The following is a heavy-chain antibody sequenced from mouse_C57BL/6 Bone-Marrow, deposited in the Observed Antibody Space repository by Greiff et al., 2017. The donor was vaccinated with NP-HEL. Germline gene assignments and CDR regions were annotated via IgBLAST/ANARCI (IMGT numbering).Heavy chain of an antibody. Sequence: QVQLKQSGAELVRPGASVKLSCKASGYTFTDYYINWVKQRPGQGLEWIARIYPGSGNTYYNEKFKGKATLTAEKSSSTAYMQLSSLTSEDSAVYFCARWLETYYFDYWGQGTTLTVSS. CDR2: IYPGSGNT. D-gene: IGHD2-2*01. CDR1: GYTFTDYY. J-gene: IGHJ2*01. CDR3: ARWLETYYFDY. V-gene: IGHV1-76*01.